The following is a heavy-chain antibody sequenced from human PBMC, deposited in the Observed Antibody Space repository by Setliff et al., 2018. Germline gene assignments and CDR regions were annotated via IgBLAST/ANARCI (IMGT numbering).Heavy chain of an antibody. J-gene: IGHJ4*02. CDR3: ARGYKDWFHYDSSGPLDY. CDR1: GYTFTTYA. CDR2: ISAYNGNT. V-gene: IGHV1-18*01. D-gene: IGHD3-22*01. Sequence: ASVKVSCKASGYTFTTYAMHWVRQAPGQRLEWMGWISAYNGNTNYAQKLQGRVTMTTDTSTSTAYMELRSLRSDDTAVYYCARGYKDWFHYDSSGPLDYWGQGTLVTVSS.